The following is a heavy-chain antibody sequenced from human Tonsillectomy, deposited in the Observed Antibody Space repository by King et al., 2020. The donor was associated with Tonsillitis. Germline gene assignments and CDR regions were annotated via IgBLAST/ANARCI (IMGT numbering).Heavy chain of an antibody. Sequence: VPLQESGPGLVKPSETLSLICIVSGDSISSNSWSWIRQPPGKGLEWIGYIYYSGSTNYNPSLKSRVTISVDMSKNQFSLKLTSVTAADSAVYYCARVGRYQLFNYFYYYMDGWRKGTTVTVSS. J-gene: IGHJ6*03. CDR2: IYYSGST. D-gene: IGHD2-2*01. CDR3: ARVGRYQLFNYFYYYMDG. CDR1: GDSISSNS. V-gene: IGHV4-59*01.